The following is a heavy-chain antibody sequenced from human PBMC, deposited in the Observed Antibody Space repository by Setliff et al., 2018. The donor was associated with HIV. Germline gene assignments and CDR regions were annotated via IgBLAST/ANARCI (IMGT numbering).Heavy chain of an antibody. D-gene: IGHD6-6*01. CDR2: IFYSGST. CDR3: TRTLGAYSSSSDPFDY. J-gene: IGHJ4*02. V-gene: IGHV4-59*11. Sequence: SETLSLTFTVSGGSISSHYWSWIRQPPGKELEWIGYIFYSGSTKYNPSLQSRVTISIDTSKNQFSMRLCSVTAEDTAMYYCTRTLGAYSSSSDPFDYWGQGALVTVSS. CDR1: GGSISSHY.